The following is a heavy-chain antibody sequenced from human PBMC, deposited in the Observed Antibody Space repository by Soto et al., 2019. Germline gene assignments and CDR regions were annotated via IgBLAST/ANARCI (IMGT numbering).Heavy chain of an antibody. CDR1: EFTFSSYA. CDR3: LKVWSGDKCPCMDV. D-gene: IGHD3-3*01. CDR2: ITDSGGST. Sequence: EVQLLESGGGLVQPGGSLRLSCAASEFTFSSYAMTWVRQAPGKGLEWVASITDSGGSTYYADSVKGRLTISRDNSENTVHLQMNGLRAADTAIYYFLKVWSGDKCPCMDVWGQGTTVTVSS. V-gene: IGHV3-23*01. J-gene: IGHJ6*02.